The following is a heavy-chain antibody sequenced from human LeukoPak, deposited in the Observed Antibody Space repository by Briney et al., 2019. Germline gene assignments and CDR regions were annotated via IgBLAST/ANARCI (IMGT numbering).Heavy chain of an antibody. CDR2: INPNSGGT. J-gene: IGHJ5*02. V-gene: IGHV1-2*02. CDR3: ARAGGRSWFDP. Sequence: ASVRVSCKASGYSFTDKYMHWVRQAPGQGLEWMGWINPNSGGTNYAQKFQGRVTMTTDTSMSTAYMELSRLTSDDTAVYYCARAGGRSWFDPWGQGTLVTVSS. CDR1: GYSFTDKY.